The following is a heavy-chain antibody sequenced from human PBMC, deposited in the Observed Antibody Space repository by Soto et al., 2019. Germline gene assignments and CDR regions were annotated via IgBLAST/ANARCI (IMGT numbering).Heavy chain of an antibody. V-gene: IGHV4-59*08. CDR3: AMGPFTIFGVVTNNWFDP. J-gene: IGHJ5*02. CDR1: GGSISNFY. CDR2: IYYSGST. Sequence: PSETLSLTCTVSGGSISNFYWSWILQPPGKGLEWIGYIYYSGSTNYNPSLKSRVTISVDTSKNQFSLKLSSVTAADTAVYYCAMGPFTIFGVVTNNWFDPWGQGTLVTVS. D-gene: IGHD3-3*01.